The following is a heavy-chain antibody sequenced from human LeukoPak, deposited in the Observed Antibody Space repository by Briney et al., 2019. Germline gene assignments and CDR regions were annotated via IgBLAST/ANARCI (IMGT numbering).Heavy chain of an antibody. D-gene: IGHD6-13*01. CDR2: ISWNSGSI. V-gene: IGHV3-9*01. Sequence: GRSLRLSCAASGFTFDDYAVHWVRQAPGKGLEWVSGISWNSGSIGYADSVKGRFTISRDNAKNSLYLQMNSLRAEDTALYYCAKDIAAAGNFDYWGRGTLVTVSS. CDR3: AKDIAAAGNFDY. CDR1: GFTFDDYA. J-gene: IGHJ4*02.